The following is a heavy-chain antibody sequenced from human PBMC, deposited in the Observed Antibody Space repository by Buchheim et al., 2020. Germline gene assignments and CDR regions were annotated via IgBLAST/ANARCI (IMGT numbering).Heavy chain of an antibody. CDR2: ISYDGSNK. Sequence: QVQLVESGGGVVQPGRSLKLSCAASGFTFSSYGMHWVRQAPGKGLEWVAVISYDGSNKYYADSVKGRFTISRDNSKNTLYLQMNSLRAEDTAVYYCAKDPGYYYGSGSYRRGALDYWGQGTL. D-gene: IGHD3-10*01. V-gene: IGHV3-30*18. CDR3: AKDPGYYYGSGSYRRGALDY. CDR1: GFTFSSYG. J-gene: IGHJ4*02.